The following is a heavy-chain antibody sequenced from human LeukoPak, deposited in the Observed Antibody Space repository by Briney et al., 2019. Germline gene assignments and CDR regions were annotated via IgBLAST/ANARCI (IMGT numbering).Heavy chain of an antibody. V-gene: IGHV1-2*02. J-gene: IGHJ6*02. CDR2: VNPNSGGT. D-gene: IGHD4-17*01. CDR1: GYTFTSYG. Sequence: GASVKVSCKASGYTFTSYGISWVRQAPGQGLEWMGWVNPNSGGTNYAQKFQGRVTMTRDTSISTAYMELSRLRSDDTAVYYCARGGLDYGDYYGMDVWGQGTTVTVSS. CDR3: ARGGLDYGDYYGMDV.